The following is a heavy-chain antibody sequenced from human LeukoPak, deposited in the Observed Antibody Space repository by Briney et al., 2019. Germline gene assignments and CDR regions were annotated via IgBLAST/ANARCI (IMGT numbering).Heavy chain of an antibody. J-gene: IGHJ6*02. V-gene: IGHV4-59*10. CDR3: ARYRATMNYYYGMDV. CDR1: GGSISSYY. D-gene: IGHD5-12*01. Sequence: PSETLSLTCTVYGGSISSYYWSLIRQPAGKGLEWIGRIYTSGSTNYNPSLKSRVTMSVDTSKNQFSLKLSSVTAADTAVYYCARYRATMNYYYGMDVWGQGTTVTVSS. CDR2: IYTSGST.